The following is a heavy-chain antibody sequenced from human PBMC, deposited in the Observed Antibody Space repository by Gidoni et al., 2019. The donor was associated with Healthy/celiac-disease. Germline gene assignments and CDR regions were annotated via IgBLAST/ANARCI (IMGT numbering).Heavy chain of an antibody. CDR2: IYYSGST. Sequence: QVQLQESGPGLVKPSETLSPTCPVSGGSISSYYWSWIRQPPGKGLEWIGYIYYSGSTNYNPSLKSRVTISVDTSKNQFSLKLSSVTAADTAVYYCARGRITMVQGSPNFDYWGQGTLVTVSS. D-gene: IGHD3-10*01. J-gene: IGHJ4*02. CDR1: GGSISSYY. V-gene: IGHV4-59*01. CDR3: ARGRITMVQGSPNFDY.